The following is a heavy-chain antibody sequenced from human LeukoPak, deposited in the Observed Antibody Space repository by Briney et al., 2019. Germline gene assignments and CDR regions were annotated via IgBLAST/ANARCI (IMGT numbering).Heavy chain of an antibody. CDR2: INPSGGST. D-gene: IGHD4-17*01. Sequence: ASVKVSCKASGYTFTSYYMHWVRQPPAQGLEWMGIINPSGGSTRYAQKFQGRVTMTRDTSTSTVYMELSSLRSEDTAVYFCARSVTAYDNSFDPWGQGTLVTVSS. CDR1: GYTFTSYY. J-gene: IGHJ5*02. V-gene: IGHV1-46*01. CDR3: ARSVTAYDNSFDP.